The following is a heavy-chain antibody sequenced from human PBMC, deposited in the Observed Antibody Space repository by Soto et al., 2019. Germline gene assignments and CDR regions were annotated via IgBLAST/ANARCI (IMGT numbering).Heavy chain of an antibody. CDR2: INAGNGNT. CDR1: GYTFTSYA. J-gene: IGHJ4*02. CDR3: ARPHFSRRYYFDY. V-gene: IGHV1-3*01. D-gene: IGHD3-3*02. Sequence: ASVKVSCKASGYTFTSYAMHWVRQAPGQRLEWMGWINAGNGNTKYSQKFQGRVTITRDTSASTAYMELSSLRSEDTAVYYCARPHFSRRYYFDYWGQGTLVTVSS.